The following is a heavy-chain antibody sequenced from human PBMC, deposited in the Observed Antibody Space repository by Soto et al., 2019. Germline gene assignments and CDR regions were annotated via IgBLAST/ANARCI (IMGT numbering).Heavy chain of an antibody. J-gene: IGHJ4*02. CDR3: AKDKLNSNYEYDFDD. D-gene: IGHD4-4*01. V-gene: IGHV3-9*01. Sequence: EVQLVESGGGLVQPGRSLRLSCAASGFSFENYAMHWVRQAPGKGLEWVSGLSWNRGTIGYADSVKGRFTISRDNAKNSLYLQMNRLRAEDTALYFCAKDKLNSNYEYDFDDWGQGTLVTVSS. CDR1: GFSFENYA. CDR2: LSWNRGTI.